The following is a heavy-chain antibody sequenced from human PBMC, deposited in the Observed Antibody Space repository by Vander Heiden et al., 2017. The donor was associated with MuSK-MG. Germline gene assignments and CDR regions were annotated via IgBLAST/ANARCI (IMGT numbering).Heavy chain of an antibody. D-gene: IGHD1-1*01. V-gene: IGHV3-23*01. Sequence: EVELLESGGGLVQPGGSLRLCCSASGCRFSNYAMNWVRQAPGKGLECVSSIRYSGMGTYHADSVKGRFTISRDNSKNTLYLQMNSLRVEDTSVYYCARPNGTEGFYYGMDVWGQGTTVTVSS. CDR1: GCRFSNYA. CDR2: IRYSGMGT. J-gene: IGHJ6*02. CDR3: ARPNGTEGFYYGMDV.